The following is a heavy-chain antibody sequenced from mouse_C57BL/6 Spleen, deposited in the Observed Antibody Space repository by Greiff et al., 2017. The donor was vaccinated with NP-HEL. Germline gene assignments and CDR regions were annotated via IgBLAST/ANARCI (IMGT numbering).Heavy chain of an antibody. D-gene: IGHD2-3*01. CDR2: IDPETGGT. CDR3: MGMVTPNYAMDY. J-gene: IGHJ4*01. Sequence: QVQLKQSGAELVRPGASVTLSCKASGYTFTDYEMHWVKQTPVHGLEWIGAIDPETGGTAYNQKFKGKAILTADKSSSTAYMELRSLTSEDSAVYYCMGMVTPNYAMDYWGQGTSVTVSS. CDR1: GYTFTDYE. V-gene: IGHV1-15*01.